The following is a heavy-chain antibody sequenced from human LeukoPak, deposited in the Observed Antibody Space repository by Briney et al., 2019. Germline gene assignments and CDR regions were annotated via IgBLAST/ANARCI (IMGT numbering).Heavy chain of an antibody. CDR2: ISGSGGST. CDR3: AKDLSGVINSQNIWGDPNNWFDP. Sequence: GGSLRLSCAASGFTFSSYAMSWVRQAPGKGLEWVSAISGSGGSTYYADSVKGRFTISRDNSKNTLYLQMNSLRAEDTAVYYCAKDLSGVINSQNIWGDPNNWFDPWGQGTLVTVSS. D-gene: IGHD2/OR15-2a*01. J-gene: IGHJ5*02. V-gene: IGHV3-23*01. CDR1: GFTFSSYA.